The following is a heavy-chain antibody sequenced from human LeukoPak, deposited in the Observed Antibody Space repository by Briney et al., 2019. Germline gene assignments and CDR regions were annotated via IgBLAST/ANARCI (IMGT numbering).Heavy chain of an antibody. CDR3: ARGRASAFDV. D-gene: IGHD6-25*01. CDR2: TYYTSKWNT. J-gene: IGHJ3*01. V-gene: IGHV6-1*01. CDR1: GDSVSTSGVA. Sequence: SQTLSLTCAISGDSVSTSGVAWNWVRQSPPRGLEWLGRTYYTSKWNTDYAVSVKSRIVVNPDTSKNQFSLHLNSVTSEDTAVYYGARGRASAFDVSGQGTMVTVSS.